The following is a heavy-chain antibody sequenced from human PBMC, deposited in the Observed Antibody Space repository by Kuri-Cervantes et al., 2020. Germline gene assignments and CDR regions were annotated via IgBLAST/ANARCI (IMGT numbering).Heavy chain of an antibody. D-gene: IGHD1-1*01. V-gene: IGHV3-33*08. CDR2: IWYDGSNK. CDR3: ARDATTRYYYYYGMDV. Sequence: GGSLRPSCAASGFTFSSYAMSWVRQAPGKGLEWVAVIWYDGSNKYYADSVKGRFTISRDNSKNTLYLQMNSLRAEDTAVYYCARDATTRYYYYYGMDVWGQGTTVTVSS. CDR1: GFTFSSYA. J-gene: IGHJ6*02.